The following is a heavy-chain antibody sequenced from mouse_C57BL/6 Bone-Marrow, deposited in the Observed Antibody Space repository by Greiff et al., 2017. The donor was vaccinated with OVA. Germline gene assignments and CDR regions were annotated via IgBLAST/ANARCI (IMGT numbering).Heavy chain of an antibody. CDR2: IYPRDGST. CDR3: AREGAYYSNLFDY. D-gene: IGHD2-5*01. CDR1: GYTFTDHT. J-gene: IGHJ2*01. Sequence: VHLVESDAELVKPGASVKISCKVSGYTFTDHTIHWMKQRPEQGLEWIGYIYPRDGSTKYNEKFKGKATLTADKSSSTAYMQLNSLTSEDSAVYFCAREGAYYSNLFDYWGQGTTLTVSS. V-gene: IGHV1-78*01.